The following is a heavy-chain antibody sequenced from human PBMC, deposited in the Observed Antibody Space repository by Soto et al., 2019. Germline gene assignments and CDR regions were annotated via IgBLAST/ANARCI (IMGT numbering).Heavy chain of an antibody. J-gene: IGHJ4*02. D-gene: IGHD3-16*01. CDR3: VKQAHGLDGLAFDY. CDR1: GFIFSEST. V-gene: IGHV3-64D*06. CDR2: VSTSGRST. Sequence: SGGSLRLSCSASGFIFSESTIYWVRQVPGKGLEAISAVSTSGRSTYYADSVKDRFTISRDNSKNTLFLQMGSLRPEDTAIYYCVKQAHGLDGLAFDYWGQGTQVTVS.